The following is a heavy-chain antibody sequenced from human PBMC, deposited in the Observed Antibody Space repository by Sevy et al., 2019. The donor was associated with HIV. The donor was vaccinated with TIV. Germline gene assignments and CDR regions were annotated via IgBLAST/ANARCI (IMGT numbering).Heavy chain of an antibody. D-gene: IGHD5-18*01. Sequence: GGSLRLSCAASGFTVNSNYMTWVRQAPGKGLEGVSVIHSDVTTYHADSVKDRFTVSRDNFKNTLYLHMSSLRAEDTAVYYCARGKSGYGYALNYWGQRTLVTVSS. J-gene: IGHJ4*02. CDR2: IHSDVTT. V-gene: IGHV3-66*01. CDR3: ARGKSGYGYALNY. CDR1: GFTVNSNY.